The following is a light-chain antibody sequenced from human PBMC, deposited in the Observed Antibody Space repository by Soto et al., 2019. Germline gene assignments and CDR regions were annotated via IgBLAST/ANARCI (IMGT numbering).Light chain of an antibody. V-gene: IGLV1-40*01. CDR2: GNS. CDR1: SSNIGATYD. CDR3: QSYDSSLSAHYV. Sequence: QSVLTQPPSVSGAPGQRVSISCPGSSSNIGATYDVQWYQQLPGTAPKLLIYGNSNRPSGVPDRFSGSKSGTSASLAITGLKADDEADYYCQSYDSSLSAHYVFGTGTKVTVL. J-gene: IGLJ1*01.